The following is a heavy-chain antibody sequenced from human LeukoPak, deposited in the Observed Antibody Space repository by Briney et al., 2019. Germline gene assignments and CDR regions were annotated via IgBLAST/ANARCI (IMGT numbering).Heavy chain of an antibody. CDR1: GYTFTSYG. J-gene: IGHJ4*02. CDR2: ISAYNGNT. V-gene: IGHV1-18*01. Sequence: ASVKVSCKASGYTFTSYGISWVRQAPGQGLEWMGWISAYNGNTNYAQKLQGRVTMTTDTSTSTAYMELRSLRSDDTAVYYCARDGSITIFGVVIEQYYFDYWGQGTLVTVS. D-gene: IGHD3-3*01. CDR3: ARDGSITIFGVVIEQYYFDY.